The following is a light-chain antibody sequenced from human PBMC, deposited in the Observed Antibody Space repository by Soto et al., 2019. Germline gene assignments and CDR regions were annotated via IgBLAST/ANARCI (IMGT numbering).Light chain of an antibody. CDR2: GAS. J-gene: IGKJ1*01. CDR1: QSVSSN. Sequence: EIVMTQSPATLSVSPGERATLSCRASQSVSSNLAWYQQKPGQAPRLLIYGASTRATGIPARFSGSGSGTEFTLTKRSLQSEDFAVYYCQKKNNWPPWTFGQGTKVKIK. V-gene: IGKV3-15*01. CDR3: QKKNNWPPWT.